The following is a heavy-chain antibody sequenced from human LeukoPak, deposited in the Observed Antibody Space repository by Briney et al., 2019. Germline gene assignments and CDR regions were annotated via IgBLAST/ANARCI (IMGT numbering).Heavy chain of an antibody. CDR2: IYYSGST. J-gene: IGHJ4*02. CDR1: GGSISSYY. V-gene: IGHV4-59*01. D-gene: IGHD4-17*01. CDR3: ARDLYGAFDY. Sequence: KASETLSLTCTVSGGSISSYYWSWIRQPPGKGLEWIGYIYYSGSTNYNPSLKSRVTISVDTSKNQFSLKLSSVTAADTAVYYCARDLYGAFDYWGQGTLVIVSS.